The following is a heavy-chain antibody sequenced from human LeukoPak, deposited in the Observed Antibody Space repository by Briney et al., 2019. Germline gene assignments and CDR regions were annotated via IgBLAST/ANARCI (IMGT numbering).Heavy chain of an antibody. V-gene: IGHV3-23*01. J-gene: IGHJ4*02. CDR3: ARPLYYYDSSGYYGYFDY. Sequence: GGSLRLSCAASGFTFSSYAISWVRQAPGKGLEWVSAISGSGSSTYYADSVKGRFTISRDNSKNTLYLQMNSLRAEDTAVYYCARPLYYYDSSGYYGYFDYWGQGTLVTVSS. CDR2: ISGSGSST. D-gene: IGHD3-22*01. CDR1: GFTFSSYA.